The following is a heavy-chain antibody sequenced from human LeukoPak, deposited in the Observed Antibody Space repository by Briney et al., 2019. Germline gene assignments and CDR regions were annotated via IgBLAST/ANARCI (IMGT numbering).Heavy chain of an antibody. CDR1: GYTFTGYY. CDR2: VNPNSGGT. Sequence: ASVKVSCKASGYTFTGYYMHWVRQAPGQGLEWMGWVNPNSGGTNYVQKFQGRVTMTRNTSISTAYMELSRLRSDDTAVYYCAREWGSSSWFNWFDPWGQGTLVTVSS. J-gene: IGHJ5*02. V-gene: IGHV1-2*02. D-gene: IGHD6-13*01. CDR3: AREWGSSSWFNWFDP.